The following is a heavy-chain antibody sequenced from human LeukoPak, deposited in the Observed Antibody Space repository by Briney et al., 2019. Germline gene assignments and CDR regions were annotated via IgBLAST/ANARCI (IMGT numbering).Heavy chain of an antibody. V-gene: IGHV4-39*01. D-gene: IGHD3-10*01. CDR2: IYYSGST. CDR1: GGSISSSSYY. CDR3: ARHKPKYYYGSGSYFPVVSDPGALDY. J-gene: IGHJ4*02. Sequence: SETLSLTCTVSGGSISSSSYYWGWIRQPPGKGLEWIGSIYYSGSTNYNPSLKSRVTISVDTSKNQFSLKLSSVTAADTAVYYCARHKPKYYYGSGSYFPVVSDPGALDYWGQGTLVAVSS.